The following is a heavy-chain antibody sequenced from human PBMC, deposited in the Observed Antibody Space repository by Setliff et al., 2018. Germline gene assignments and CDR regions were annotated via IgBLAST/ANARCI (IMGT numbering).Heavy chain of an antibody. Sequence: NPSETLSLTCAVYGGSFSGYYWSWIRQPPGKGLEWIGEINHSGSTNYNPSLKSRVTISVDTSKNQFSLKLSSVTAADTALYYCTVYNTGSSKDHYWGQGTPVTVSS. V-gene: IGHV4-34*01. CDR1: GGSFSGYY. CDR3: TVYNTGSSKDHY. J-gene: IGHJ4*02. CDR2: INHSGST. D-gene: IGHD2-8*02.